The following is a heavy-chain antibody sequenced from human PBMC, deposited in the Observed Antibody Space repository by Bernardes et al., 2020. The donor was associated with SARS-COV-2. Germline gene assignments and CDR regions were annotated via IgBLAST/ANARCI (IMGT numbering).Heavy chain of an antibody. CDR3: ARVGSGTYPPDFDY. CDR1: GYTFTDYY. D-gene: IGHD3-3*01. V-gene: IGHV1-2*02. J-gene: IGHJ4*02. Sequence: ASVKVSCKASGYTFTDYYMSWVQQAPGQGLEWMGWINPNSGGTNYAQKFQGRVTMTCDTSISTAYMDLSRLRSDDTAVYYCARVGSGTYPPDFDYWGQGTLVTVSS. CDR2: INPNSGGT.